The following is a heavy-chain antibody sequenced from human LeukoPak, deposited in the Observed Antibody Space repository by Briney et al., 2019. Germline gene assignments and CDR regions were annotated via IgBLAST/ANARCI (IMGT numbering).Heavy chain of an antibody. D-gene: IGHD3-22*01. CDR1: GGSISSYY. J-gene: IGHJ5*02. V-gene: IGHV4-59*13. Sequence: SETLSLTCTVSGGSISSYYWSWIRQPPGKGLEWIGYVYYSGSTTYNPSLKSRVTISVDTSKDQFSLKLSSVTAADTAVYYCARAPYTSGFYFFDPWGQGTLVTVSS. CDR3: ARAPYTSGFYFFDP. CDR2: VYYSGST.